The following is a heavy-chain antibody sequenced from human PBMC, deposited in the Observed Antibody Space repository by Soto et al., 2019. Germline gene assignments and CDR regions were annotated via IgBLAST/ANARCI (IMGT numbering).Heavy chain of an antibody. CDR1: GFNFDNYG. CDR2: ITYDGSNK. Sequence: GSLRLSCQASGFNFDNYGMHWVHQAPGKGLEWVAVITYDGSNKYYADSVKGRFTISRDNSKNTLSLHLNTLKPEDTAVYHCAKDRVGGTFYTPLGFWGQGTLVTVSS. V-gene: IGHV3-30*18. D-gene: IGHD1-7*01. J-gene: IGHJ4*02. CDR3: AKDRVGGTFYTPLGF.